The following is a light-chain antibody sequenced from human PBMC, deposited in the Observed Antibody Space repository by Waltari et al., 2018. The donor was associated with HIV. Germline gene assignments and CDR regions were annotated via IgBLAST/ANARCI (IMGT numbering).Light chain of an antibody. V-gene: IGKV1-5*03. Sequence: DIQVTQSPSTLSASVGDKVTLTCRASRAIGYWLAWYQHKPSQAPKLLIYTASTLHTVVPSRFSGSGSGTDFALTIASLQVDDFATYYCQQYKSYSFTFGPGTTVEMK. CDR3: QQYKSYSFT. CDR2: TAS. CDR1: RAIGYW. J-gene: IGKJ3*01.